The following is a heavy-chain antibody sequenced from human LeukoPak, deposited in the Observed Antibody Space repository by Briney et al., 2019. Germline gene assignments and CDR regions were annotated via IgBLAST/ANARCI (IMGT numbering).Heavy chain of an antibody. CDR3: ATNPGIAVAGDY. V-gene: IGHV3-23*01. Sequence: GESLRLSCAASGFTFSSYAMSWVRQAPGKGLEWVSAISGSGGSTYYADSVKGRFTISRDNSKNTLYLQMNSLRAEDTAVYYCATNPGIAVAGDYWGQGTLVTVSS. CDR2: ISGSGGST. CDR1: GFTFSSYA. J-gene: IGHJ4*02. D-gene: IGHD6-19*01.